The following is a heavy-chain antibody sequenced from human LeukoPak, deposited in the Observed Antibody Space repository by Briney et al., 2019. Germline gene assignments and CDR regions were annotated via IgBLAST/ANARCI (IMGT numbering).Heavy chain of an antibody. CDR3: ARRPGYSYGYDRDAFDI. Sequence: GGSLRLSCAASGFTFSDYYMSWIRQAPGKGLEWVSYISSGGSTIYYADSVKGRFTISRDNAKNSLYLQMNSLRAEDTAVYYCARRPGYSYGYDRDAFDIWGQGTMVTVSS. CDR2: ISSGGSTI. D-gene: IGHD5-18*01. CDR1: GFTFSDYY. V-gene: IGHV3-11*01. J-gene: IGHJ3*02.